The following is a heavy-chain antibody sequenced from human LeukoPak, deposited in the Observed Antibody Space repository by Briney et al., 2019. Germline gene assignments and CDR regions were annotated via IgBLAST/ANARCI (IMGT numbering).Heavy chain of an antibody. CDR2: FDPEDGET. CDR3: AYRPPGDESFDI. CDR1: GHTLSEVA. V-gene: IGHV1-24*01. J-gene: IGHJ3*02. D-gene: IGHD3-16*01. Sequence: ASVKVSCKVSGHTLSEVAMHWVRQATGEGLEWMGGFDPEDGETIYAQKFQGRVTMTEDTSTDTAYMELSSLRSEDTAVYYCAYRPPGDESFDIWGQGTMVTVSS.